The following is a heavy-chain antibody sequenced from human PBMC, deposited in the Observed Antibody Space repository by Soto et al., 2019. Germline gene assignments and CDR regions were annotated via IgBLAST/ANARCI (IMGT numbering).Heavy chain of an antibody. V-gene: IGHV1-2*02. Sequence: ASVKVSCKASGYTFIAYYMHWVRQAPGQGLEWMGWINPNSGDTKYAQRFQGRVTMTRDTSISTAYMDLSRLRSDDTAVYYCARDLMGDYPRGFDPWGQGTLVTVSS. J-gene: IGHJ5*02. CDR3: ARDLMGDYPRGFDP. D-gene: IGHD4-17*01. CDR2: INPNSGDT. CDR1: GYTFIAYY.